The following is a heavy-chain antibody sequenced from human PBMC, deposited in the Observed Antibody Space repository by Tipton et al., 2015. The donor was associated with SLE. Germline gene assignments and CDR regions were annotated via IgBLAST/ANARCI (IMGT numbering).Heavy chain of an antibody. Sequence: LRLSCAASGFTFSNYAMTWVRQAPGKGLEWVSTISGSGGSTYYADSVKGRFTISRDNSKNTLYLQMNSLRAEDTAVYYCAKDASIAAPGRTDYWGQGTLVTVSS. D-gene: IGHD6-13*01. CDR1: GFTFSNYA. CDR2: ISGSGGST. J-gene: IGHJ4*02. CDR3: AKDASIAAPGRTDY. V-gene: IGHV3-23*01.